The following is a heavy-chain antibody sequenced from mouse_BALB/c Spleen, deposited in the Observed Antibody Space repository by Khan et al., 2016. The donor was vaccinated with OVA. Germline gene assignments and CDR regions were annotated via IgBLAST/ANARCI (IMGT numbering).Heavy chain of an antibody. J-gene: IGHJ3*01. CDR3: ARGWYGIRAY. D-gene: IGHD1-1*01. CDR1: GYTFTSYW. CDR2: IDPSNGRT. V-gene: IGHV1S81*02. Sequence: QVQLQQPGAELVKPGDSVKLSCKASGYTFTSYWMHWVQQRPGQGIEWIGKIDPSNGRTYFNERFKTKATLTVDKSSNTVYIQISRLTSEDSAVYYWARGWYGIRAYWGQGTLVTVSA.